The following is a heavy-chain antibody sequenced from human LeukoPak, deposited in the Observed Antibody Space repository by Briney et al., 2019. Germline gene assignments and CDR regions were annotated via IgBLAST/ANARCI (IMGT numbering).Heavy chain of an antibody. CDR2: IKEDGSEK. CDR3: ARDFLGYTFDY. J-gene: IGHJ4*02. V-gene: IGHV3-7*05. CDR1: GFTFSNYW. Sequence: GGSLRLSCAAAGFTFSNYWMSWVRQAPGKGPEWVANIKEDGSEKYYEDSVKGRFTISRDNAKNLLYLQMDSLRVEDTAVYYCARDFLGYTFDYWGQGTLVTVSS. D-gene: IGHD2-2*02.